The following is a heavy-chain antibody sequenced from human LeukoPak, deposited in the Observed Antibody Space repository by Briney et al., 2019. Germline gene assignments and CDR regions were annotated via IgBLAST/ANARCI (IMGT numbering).Heavy chain of an antibody. Sequence: AESLKISCKASGYSFTSYWIGWVRQMPGKGLEWMGIIYPGDSDTRYSPSFQGQVTISVDKSISTAYLQWSSLKASDSAMYYCARRSGIAAAETDYWGQGTLVTVSS. CDR2: IYPGDSDT. J-gene: IGHJ4*02. D-gene: IGHD6-13*01. V-gene: IGHV5-51*01. CDR3: ARRSGIAAAETDY. CDR1: GYSFTSYW.